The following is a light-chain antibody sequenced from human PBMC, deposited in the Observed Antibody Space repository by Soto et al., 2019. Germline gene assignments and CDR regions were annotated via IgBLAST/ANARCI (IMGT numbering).Light chain of an antibody. CDR3: QQYDDSMT. CDR1: QSVSSN. CDR2: GAS. V-gene: IGKV3-15*01. Sequence: ELVMSQSPATLSVTPRERATLSFRASQSVSSNLAWYQQKPGQAPRLLIYGASTRATGIPARFSGSGSGTEFTLTISRLEPEDFAVYHCQQYDDSMTFGQGTKVDIK. J-gene: IGKJ1*01.